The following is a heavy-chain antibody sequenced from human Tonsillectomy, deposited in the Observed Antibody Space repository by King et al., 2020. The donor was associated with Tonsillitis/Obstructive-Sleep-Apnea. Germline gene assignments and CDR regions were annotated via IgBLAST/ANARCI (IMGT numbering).Heavy chain of an antibody. CDR2: IYYSGST. D-gene: IGHD5-12*01. CDR3: ASDQSGYGHFDY. CDR1: GGSISSGGYY. V-gene: IGHV4-31*03. J-gene: IGHJ4*02. Sequence: QLQESGPGLVKPSQTLSLTCTVSGGSISSGGYYWSWIRQHPGKGLEWIGYIYYSGSTYYNPSLKNRVTISVDTSKNQFSLKLSSVTAADAAVYYCASDQSGYGHFDYWGQGTLVTVSS.